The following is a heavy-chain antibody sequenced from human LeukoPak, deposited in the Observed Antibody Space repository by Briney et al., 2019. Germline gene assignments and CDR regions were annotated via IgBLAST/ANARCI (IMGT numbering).Heavy chain of an antibody. D-gene: IGHD2-21*02. V-gene: IGHV1-69*13. J-gene: IGHJ4*02. CDR3: ASLSPGDADY. Sequence: GASVKVSCKASGGTFTSYAISWVRQAPGQGLEWMGGIIPIFGTANYAQKFQGRVTITADESTSTAYMELSSLRSEDTAVYYCASLSPGDADYWGQGTLVTVSS. CDR2: IIPIFGTA. CDR1: GGTFTSYA.